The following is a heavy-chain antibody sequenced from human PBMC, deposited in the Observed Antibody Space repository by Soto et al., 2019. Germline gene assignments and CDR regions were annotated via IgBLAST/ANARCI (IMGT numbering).Heavy chain of an antibody. Sequence: QVQLVQSGAEVKKPGSSVKVSCKASGGTFSSYAISWVRQAPGQGLEWMGGIIPIFGTANYAQQFQGRVTITADESTSTAHMELSSLRSEDTAVYYCATLRRDYGDYRTNYYYYGMDVWGQGTTVTVSS. D-gene: IGHD4-17*01. CDR1: GGTFSSYA. V-gene: IGHV1-69*01. CDR3: ATLRRDYGDYRTNYYYYGMDV. J-gene: IGHJ6*02. CDR2: IIPIFGTA.